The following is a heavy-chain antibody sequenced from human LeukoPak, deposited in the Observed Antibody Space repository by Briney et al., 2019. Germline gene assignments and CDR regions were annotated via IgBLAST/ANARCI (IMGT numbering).Heavy chain of an antibody. V-gene: IGHV1-69*13. D-gene: IGHD3-22*01. J-gene: IGHJ4*02. Sequence: SVKVSCKASGGTFSSYAISWVRQAPGQGLEWMGGIIPIFGTANYAQKYQGRVTITADESTSTAYMELSSLRSEDTAVYYCATNYDSSGYPYYFDYWGQGTLVTVSS. CDR1: GGTFSSYA. CDR2: IIPIFGTA. CDR3: ATNYDSSGYPYYFDY.